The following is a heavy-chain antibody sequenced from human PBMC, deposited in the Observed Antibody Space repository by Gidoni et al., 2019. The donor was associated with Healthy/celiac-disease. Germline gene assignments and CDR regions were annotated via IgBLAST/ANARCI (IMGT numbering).Heavy chain of an antibody. CDR3: AKDLEWLNAFDI. CDR2: ISWNRGSI. Sequence: EVQLVVSGGGLVQPGRSLRLSCAASGFTFDDYAMHWVRQAPGKGLEWVSGISWNRGSIGYADSVKGRFTISRDNAKNSLYLQMNSLRAEDTALYYCAKDLEWLNAFDIWGQGTMVTVSS. D-gene: IGHD3-3*01. J-gene: IGHJ3*02. V-gene: IGHV3-9*01. CDR1: GFTFDDYA.